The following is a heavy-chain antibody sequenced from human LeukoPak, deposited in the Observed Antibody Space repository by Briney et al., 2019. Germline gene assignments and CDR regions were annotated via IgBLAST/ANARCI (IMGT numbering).Heavy chain of an antibody. D-gene: IGHD3-22*01. Sequence: RGSLRLSCAASGFTFSSYAMSWVRQAPGKGLEWVSAISGSGGSTYYADSVKGRFTISGDNSKNTLYLQMNSLRAEDTAVYYCAKVDGYYFNYFDYWGQGTLVTVSS. J-gene: IGHJ4*02. CDR1: GFTFSSYA. CDR2: ISGSGGST. CDR3: AKVDGYYFNYFDY. V-gene: IGHV3-23*01.